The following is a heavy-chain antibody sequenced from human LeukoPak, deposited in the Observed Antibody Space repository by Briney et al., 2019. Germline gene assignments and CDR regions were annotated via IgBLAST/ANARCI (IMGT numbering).Heavy chain of an antibody. CDR3: ARALTYGGNSYYCYYMDV. CDR1: GFTFSSYS. J-gene: IGHJ6*03. D-gene: IGHD4-23*01. Sequence: GGSLRLSCAASGFTFSSYSMNWVRQAPGKGLEWVSSISSSSSYIYYADSVKGRFTISRDNAKNSLYLQMNSLRAEDTAVYYCARALTYGGNSYYCYYMDVWGKGTTVTVSS. CDR2: ISSSSSYI. V-gene: IGHV3-21*01.